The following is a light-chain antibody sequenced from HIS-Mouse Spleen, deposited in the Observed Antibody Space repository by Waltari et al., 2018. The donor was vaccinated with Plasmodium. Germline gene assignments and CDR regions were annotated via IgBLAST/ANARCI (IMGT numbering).Light chain of an antibody. CDR1: QSVSSN. J-gene: IGKJ2*01. Sequence: MGQSPATLSVSPGERATLSCRASQSVSSNLAWYQQKPGQAPRLLIYGASTRATGIPARFSGSGSGTEFTLTISSMQSEDFAVYYCQQYNNWPPYTFGQGTKLEIK. V-gene: IGKV3-15*01. CDR2: GAS. CDR3: QQYNNWPPYT.